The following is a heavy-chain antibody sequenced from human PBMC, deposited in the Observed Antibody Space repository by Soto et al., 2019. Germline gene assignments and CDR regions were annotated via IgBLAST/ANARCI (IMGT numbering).Heavy chain of an antibody. CDR2: IYYSGST. CDR3: ARHPRTGYSYYMDV. CDR1: GGSISTYY. V-gene: IGHV4-59*08. J-gene: IGHJ6*03. Sequence: SETLSLTXTVSGGSISTYYWSWIRQPPGKGLEWIGNIYYSGSTNYNPSLESRVTISVDTSKKQFSLKLSSVTAADTAVYYCARHPRTGYSYYMDVWGKGTTVTVSS.